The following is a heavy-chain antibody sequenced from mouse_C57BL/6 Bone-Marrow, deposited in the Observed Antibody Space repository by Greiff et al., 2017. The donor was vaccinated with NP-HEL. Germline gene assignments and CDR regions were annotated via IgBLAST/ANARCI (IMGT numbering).Heavy chain of an antibody. CDR2: IRSKSNNYAT. Sequence: EVKLMESGGGLVQPKGSLKLSCAASGFSFNTYAMNWVRQAPGKGLEWVARIRSKSNNYATYYADSVKDRFTISRDDSESMLYLQMNNLKTEDTAMYYCVRHENYSNYVYAMDYWGQGTSVTVSS. CDR1: GFSFNTYA. D-gene: IGHD2-5*01. V-gene: IGHV10-1*01. CDR3: VRHENYSNYVYAMDY. J-gene: IGHJ4*01.